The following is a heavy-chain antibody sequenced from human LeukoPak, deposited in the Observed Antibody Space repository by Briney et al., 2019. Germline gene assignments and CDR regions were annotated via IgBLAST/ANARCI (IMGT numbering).Heavy chain of an antibody. CDR2: ISYDGSNK. J-gene: IGHJ4*02. V-gene: IGHV3-30*03. CDR1: GFTFSSYG. D-gene: IGHD3-9*01. Sequence: PGGSLRLSCAASGFTFSSYGMHWVRQAPGKGLEWVAVISYDGSNKYYADSVNGRFTISRDNSKNTLYLQMNSLRAEDTAVYYCATDVNFDWLLPDYWGQGTLVTVSS. CDR3: ATDVNFDWLLPDY.